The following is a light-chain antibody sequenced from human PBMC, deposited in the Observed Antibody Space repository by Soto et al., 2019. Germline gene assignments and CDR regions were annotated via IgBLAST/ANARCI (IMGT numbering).Light chain of an antibody. CDR3: QQYGFSFRA. J-gene: IGKJ1*01. Sequence: EILLTQSPGTLSLSPGERATLSCRASQSVSSTYLSWYQLKPGQAPRLLIYGASSRAIGIPDRFSGSGSGTDFTLTISRLEPEDFAVYYCQQYGFSFRAFGQGTKVEL. CDR1: QSVSSTY. CDR2: GAS. V-gene: IGKV3-20*01.